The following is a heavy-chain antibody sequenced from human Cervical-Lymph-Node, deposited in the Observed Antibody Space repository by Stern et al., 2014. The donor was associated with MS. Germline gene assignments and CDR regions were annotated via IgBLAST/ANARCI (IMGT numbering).Heavy chain of an antibody. CDR1: GFTFSSYN. V-gene: IGHV3-21*01. CDR2: ISGGSSYI. Sequence: EVQLVESGGGLVKPGGSLRLSCAASGFTFSSYNMNWVRQAPGKGLELVSSISGGSSYINYADSVKGRFTISRDNAKKLLYLQMNSLRAEDTAVYYCARNIYGDYDGIFEYWGQGTLVTVSS. CDR3: ARNIYGDYDGIFEY. D-gene: IGHD4-17*01. J-gene: IGHJ4*02.